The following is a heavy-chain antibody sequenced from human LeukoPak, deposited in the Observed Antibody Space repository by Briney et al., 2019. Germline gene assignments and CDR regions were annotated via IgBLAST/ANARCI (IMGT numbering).Heavy chain of an antibody. CDR3: ARGEGYGSGTVHFDY. J-gene: IGHJ4*02. Sequence: TSGTLSLTCAVSGASISRCIWWSWVRQPPGKGLEWIGEIYHGGSTNYNPSLRSRVTISVDKSKNQFSLNLSSVTAADTAVYYCARGEGYGSGTVHFDYWGQGTLVTVSS. V-gene: IGHV4-4*02. CDR2: IYHGGST. CDR1: GASISRCIW. D-gene: IGHD3-10*01.